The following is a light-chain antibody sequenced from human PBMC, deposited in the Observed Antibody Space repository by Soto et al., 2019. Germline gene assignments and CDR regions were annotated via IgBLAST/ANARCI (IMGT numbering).Light chain of an antibody. CDR2: DAS. CDR1: QGISRW. CDR3: QQYTTYWT. Sequence: DIQMTQSPSTLSASLGDIVTITCRASQGISRWLAWYQQRPGKAPKLLIYDASTLHSGVSSRFSGSGSGTEFTLTISSLQPNDSATYYCQQYTTYWTFGQGTKVDIK. V-gene: IGKV1-5*01. J-gene: IGKJ1*01.